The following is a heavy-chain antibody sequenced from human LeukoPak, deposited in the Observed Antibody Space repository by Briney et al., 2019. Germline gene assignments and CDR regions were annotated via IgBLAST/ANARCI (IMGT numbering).Heavy chain of an antibody. CDR2: INSGSSTI. CDR3: AREPPRDDDAFDI. Sequence: GGSLRLSCAASGFTFSSYSMNWVRQAPGKGLEWVSYINSGSSTIYYADSVKGRFTVSRDNAKNSLYLQMNSLRDEDTAVYYCAREPPRDDDAFDIWGQGTMVTVSS. J-gene: IGHJ3*02. V-gene: IGHV3-48*02. CDR1: GFTFSSYS. D-gene: IGHD2-21*01.